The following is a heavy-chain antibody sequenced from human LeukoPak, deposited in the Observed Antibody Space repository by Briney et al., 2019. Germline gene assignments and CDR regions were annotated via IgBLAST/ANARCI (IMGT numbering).Heavy chain of an antibody. J-gene: IGHJ6*03. Sequence: PSETLSLTCTVSGGSISSYYWSWIRQPPGKGLEWIGYIYYSGSTNYNPSLKSRVTISVDTSKNQFSLKLSPVTAADTAFYYCASQGHHGKIVGTTLSYFYMDVWGKGTTVTVSS. CDR2: IYYSGST. D-gene: IGHD1-26*01. CDR3: ASQGHHGKIVGTTLSYFYMDV. CDR1: GGSISSYY. V-gene: IGHV4-59*12.